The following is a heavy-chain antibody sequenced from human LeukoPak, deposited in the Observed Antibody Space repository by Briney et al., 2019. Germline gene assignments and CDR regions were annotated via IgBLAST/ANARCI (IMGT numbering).Heavy chain of an antibody. CDR3: ARVLVGAQGAFDI. Sequence: SVKVSCKASGGTFSSYAISWVRQAPGQGLEWMGGIIPIFGTANYAQKFQGRVTITADKSTSTAYMELSSLRSEDTAVYYCARVLVGAQGAFDIWGQGTMVTVSS. V-gene: IGHV1-69*06. CDR1: GGTFSSYA. D-gene: IGHD1-26*01. J-gene: IGHJ3*02. CDR2: IIPIFGTA.